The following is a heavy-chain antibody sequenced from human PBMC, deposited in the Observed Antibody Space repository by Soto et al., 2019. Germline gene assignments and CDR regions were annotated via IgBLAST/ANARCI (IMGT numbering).Heavy chain of an antibody. Sequence: SETLSLTCTVSGGSIRSGGHYWTWIRQLPGQGLEWIGEINYSGSTNYNPSLQSRVTISVDTSKNQFSLKLSSVTAADTAVYYFARGFVGIAVAGIQNGFDYWGQGTLVTVSS. CDR1: GGSIRSGGHY. J-gene: IGHJ4*02. CDR3: ARGFVGIAVAGIQNGFDY. CDR2: INYSGST. D-gene: IGHD6-19*01. V-gene: IGHV4-61*08.